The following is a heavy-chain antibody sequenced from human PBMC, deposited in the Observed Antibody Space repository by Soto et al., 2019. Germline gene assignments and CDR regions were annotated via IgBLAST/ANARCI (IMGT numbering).Heavy chain of an antibody. V-gene: IGHV1-18*01. Sequence: QVQLVQSGPEVKKPGASVKVSCKTSGYTFTDYGISWVRQAPGQGLEWMGWISTSKGNTNYAQKFQGRVTMTTDTSTSTGYMELRSLRSDDTAVYYCATRSPAFDYWGQGTPVTVSS. CDR3: ATRSPAFDY. CDR1: GYTFTDYG. J-gene: IGHJ4*02. CDR2: ISTSKGNT.